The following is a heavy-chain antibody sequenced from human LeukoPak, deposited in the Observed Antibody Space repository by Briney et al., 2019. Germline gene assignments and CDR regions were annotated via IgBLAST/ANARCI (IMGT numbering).Heavy chain of an antibody. CDR3: AKDPLLYSTYVLPNYFDY. CDR2: ISGSGGST. D-gene: IGHD4-11*01. Sequence: GSLRLSCAASGFTFSSYAMSWVRQAPGKGLEWVSAISGSGGSTYYADSVKGRFTISRDNSKNTLYLQMNSLRAEDTAVYYCAKDPLLYSTYVLPNYFDYWGQGTLVTVSS. J-gene: IGHJ4*02. CDR1: GFTFSSYA. V-gene: IGHV3-23*01.